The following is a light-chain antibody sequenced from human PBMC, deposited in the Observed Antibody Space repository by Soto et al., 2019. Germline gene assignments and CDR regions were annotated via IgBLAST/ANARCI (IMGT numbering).Light chain of an antibody. Sequence: QSVLTQPASVSGSPGQSITISCTGTSSDVGSYNLVSWYQQHPGKAPKLMIYEDSKRPSGVSNRFFGSKSGSTASLTISGLQAEDEADYFCCSYARGSTLVFGGGTKLTVL. CDR3: CSYARGSTLV. CDR2: EDS. CDR1: SSDVGSYNL. J-gene: IGLJ3*02. V-gene: IGLV2-23*01.